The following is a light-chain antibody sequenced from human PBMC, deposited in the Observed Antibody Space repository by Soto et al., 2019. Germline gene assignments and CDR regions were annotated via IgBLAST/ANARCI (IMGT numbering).Light chain of an antibody. CDR3: QQYDNLSYT. V-gene: IGKV1-33*01. J-gene: IGKJ2*01. Sequence: DIPMTQSASSLSASVGDRVTITCQASQDISNYLNWYQQKPGKAPKLLIYDASNLETGVPSRFSGSGSGTDFTFTISSLQPEDIATYYCQQYDNLSYTFGQGTKLEIK. CDR2: DAS. CDR1: QDISNY.